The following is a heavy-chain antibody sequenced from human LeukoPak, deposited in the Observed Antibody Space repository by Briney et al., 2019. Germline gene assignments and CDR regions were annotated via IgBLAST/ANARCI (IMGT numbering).Heavy chain of an antibody. D-gene: IGHD3-10*01. CDR2: LSGSGDNT. J-gene: IGHJ2*01. Sequence: GGSLRLSCAASGFTFSNYAMSWVRQAPGKGLEWVSALSGSGDNTYYADSVKGRFTISRDNSKNTLYLQMNSLRAEDTALYYCARPASRGVGRYFDHWGRGSLVTVSS. V-gene: IGHV3-23*01. CDR1: GFTFSNYA. CDR3: ARPASRGVGRYFDH.